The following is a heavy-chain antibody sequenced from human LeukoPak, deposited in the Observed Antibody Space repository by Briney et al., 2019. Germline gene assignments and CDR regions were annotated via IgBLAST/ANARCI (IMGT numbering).Heavy chain of an antibody. Sequence: ASVKVSCKASGYTFTGYYMHWVRQAPGQGLEWMGWINPNSGGTNYAQKFQGRVTMTRDTSISTAYMELSRLRSDDTAVYYCARADSNSGWYVPTNDAFDIWGQGTMVTVSS. D-gene: IGHD6-19*01. CDR3: ARADSNSGWYVPTNDAFDI. CDR1: GYTFTGYY. CDR2: INPNSGGT. V-gene: IGHV1-2*02. J-gene: IGHJ3*02.